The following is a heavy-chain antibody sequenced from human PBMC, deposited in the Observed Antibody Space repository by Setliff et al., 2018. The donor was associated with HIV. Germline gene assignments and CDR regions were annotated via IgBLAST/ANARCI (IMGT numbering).Heavy chain of an antibody. J-gene: IGHJ3*02. CDR1: GFTFSSYS. D-gene: IGHD2-21*02. Sequence: GGSLRLSCAASGFTFSSYSMNWVRQAPGKGLEWVSSISSSSSYIYYADSVKGRFTISRDNAKNSLYLQVNSLRAEDTAVYYCARDTYCGGDCYSYAFDIWGQGTMVTVSS. CDR3: ARDTYCGGDCYSYAFDI. V-gene: IGHV3-21*01. CDR2: ISSSSSYI.